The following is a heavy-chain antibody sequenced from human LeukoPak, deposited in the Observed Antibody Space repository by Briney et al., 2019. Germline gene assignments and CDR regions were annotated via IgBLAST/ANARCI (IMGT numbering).Heavy chain of an antibody. V-gene: IGHV3-74*01. D-gene: IGHD1-1*01. CDR2: INSDGSST. Sequence: GGSLRLSCAASGFTFSSYWMHWVRQAPGKGLVWVSSINSDGSSTSYADSVKGRFTISRDNAKNTLYLQMNSLRAEDTAVYYCASWSNWKGDYWGQGTLVTASS. CDR3: ASWSNWKGDY. J-gene: IGHJ4*02. CDR1: GFTFSSYW.